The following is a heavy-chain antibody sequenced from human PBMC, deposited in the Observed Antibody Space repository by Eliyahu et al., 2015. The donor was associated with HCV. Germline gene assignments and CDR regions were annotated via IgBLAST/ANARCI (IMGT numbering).Heavy chain of an antibody. V-gene: IGHV4-59*01. Sequence: QVQLQESGPGLVKPSETLSLTCTVSGGSITTXXWSWXRQPPGKGLEWIGYIHYSGSTNYNPXLKSRVTISVDTSKNQFSLXLTSVTAADTAVYYCASGGGGIAVAGTGGWFDPWGQGTLVTVSS. D-gene: IGHD6-19*01. J-gene: IGHJ5*02. CDR3: ASGGGGIAVAGTGGWFDP. CDR1: GGSITTXX. CDR2: IHYSGST.